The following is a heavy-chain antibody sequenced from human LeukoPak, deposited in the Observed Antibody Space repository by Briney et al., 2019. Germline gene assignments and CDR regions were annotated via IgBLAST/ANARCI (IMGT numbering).Heavy chain of an antibody. D-gene: IGHD1-26*01. CDR3: ARGSETYWDWPFY. J-gene: IGHJ4*02. V-gene: IGHV4-34*01. Sequence: PSETLSLTCAVYGGSFSGYYWSWIRQPPGKGLEWIGEINHSGSTNYNPSLESRVTISVDTSKNQFSLKLSSVTAADTAVYYCARGSETYWDWPFYWGQGTLVTVSS. CDR1: GGSFSGYY. CDR2: INHSGST.